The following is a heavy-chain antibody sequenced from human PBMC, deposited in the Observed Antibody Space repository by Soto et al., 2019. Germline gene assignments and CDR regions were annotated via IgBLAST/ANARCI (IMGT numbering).Heavy chain of an antibody. D-gene: IGHD6-19*01. CDR1: GFTFSSYA. V-gene: IGHV3-23*01. CDR2: ISGSGGST. CDR3: AKNPGGQWLVIMFDY. J-gene: IGHJ4*02. Sequence: GGSLRLSCAASGFTFSSYAMSWVRQAPGKGLEWVSAISGSGGSTYYADSVKGRFTISRDNSKNTLYLQMNSLRAEDTAVYYCAKNPGGQWLVIMFDYWGQGTLVTVSS.